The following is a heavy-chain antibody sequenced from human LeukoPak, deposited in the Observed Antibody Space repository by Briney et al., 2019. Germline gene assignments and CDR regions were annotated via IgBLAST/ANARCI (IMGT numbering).Heavy chain of an antibody. V-gene: IGHV1-2*02. CDR2: INPNSGDT. D-gene: IGHD3-16*01. Sequence: ASVKVSCKASGYTFTGYYMHWVRQAPGQGLEWMGWINPNSGDTKYAQNFQGRVTMTRDRSISTVYTELSSLRSDDTAVYYCAREFMTTIHLDYWGQGTLVTVSS. CDR3: AREFMTTIHLDY. J-gene: IGHJ4*02. CDR1: GYTFTGYY.